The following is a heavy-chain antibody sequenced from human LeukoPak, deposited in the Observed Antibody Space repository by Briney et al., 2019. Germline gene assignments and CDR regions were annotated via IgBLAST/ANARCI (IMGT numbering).Heavy chain of an antibody. D-gene: IGHD4-23*01. CDR2: INPNSGGT. CDR3: ARVVTPFDAFDI. Sequence: ASVKVSCKASGYTFTGYYMHWVRQAPGQGLEWMGWINPNSGGTNYAQKFQGRVTMTRDTSISTAYMELSRLRSDDTAVYYCARVVTPFDAFDIWGQGTMVTASS. CDR1: GYTFTGYY. J-gene: IGHJ3*02. V-gene: IGHV1-2*02.